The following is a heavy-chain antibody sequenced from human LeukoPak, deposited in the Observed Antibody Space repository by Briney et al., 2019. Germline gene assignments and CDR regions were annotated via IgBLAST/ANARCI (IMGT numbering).Heavy chain of an antibody. CDR3: RYSYASFDY. V-gene: IGHV3-30-3*01. D-gene: IGHD5-18*01. J-gene: IGHJ4*02. Sequence: GRSLRLSCAASGFTFSSYAMHRVRQAPGKGLEWVAVISYDGSNKYYADSVKGRFTISRDNSKNTLYLQMNSLRAEDTAVYYCRYSYASFDYWGQGTLVTVSS. CDR2: ISYDGSNK. CDR1: GFTFSSYA.